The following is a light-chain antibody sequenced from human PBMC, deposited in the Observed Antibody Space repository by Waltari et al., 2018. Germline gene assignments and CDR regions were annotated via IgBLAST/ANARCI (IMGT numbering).Light chain of an antibody. J-gene: IGLJ3*02. CDR1: SGPVSTTSY. Sequence: QTVVTQEPSLSVSPGGTVTLTCALTSGPVSTTSYATWSQQTPGQPPRTLVYKGSSRSSGVPDRFSGSILGNKAALTITGAQADDESNYYCSLYMGSGIWVFGGGTKLTVL. CDR3: SLYMGSGIWV. CDR2: KGS. V-gene: IGLV8-61*01.